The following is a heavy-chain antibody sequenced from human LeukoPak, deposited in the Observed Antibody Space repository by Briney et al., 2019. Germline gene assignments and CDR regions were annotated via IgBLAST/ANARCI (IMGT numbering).Heavy chain of an antibody. CDR2: INHSGST. Sequence: SETLSLTCAVYGGSFSGYYWSWIRQPPGKGLEWIGEINHSGSTNYNPSLKSRVTISVDTSKNQFSLKLSSVTAADTAVYYCARGPLYCSSTSCTHYYYYYMDVWGKGTTITVSS. CDR3: ARGPLYCSSTSCTHYYYYYMDV. V-gene: IGHV4-34*01. CDR1: GGSFSGYY. D-gene: IGHD2-2*01. J-gene: IGHJ6*03.